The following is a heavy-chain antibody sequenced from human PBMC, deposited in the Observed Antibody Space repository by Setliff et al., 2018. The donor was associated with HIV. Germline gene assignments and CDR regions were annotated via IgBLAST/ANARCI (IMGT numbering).Heavy chain of an antibody. V-gene: IGHV1-18*01. CDR2: ISAYNGNT. J-gene: IGHJ6*03. CDR1: GYTFTSYG. D-gene: IGHD3-22*01. Sequence: ASVKVSCKASGYTFTSYGISWVRQAPGQGLEWMGWISAYNGNTNYAQKLQGRVTMTTDKSTSTAYMELRSLRSDDTAVYYCARMGQNYYDSNGYIPNSYMDVLGKGTTVPVSS. CDR3: ARMGQNYYDSNGYIPNSYMDV.